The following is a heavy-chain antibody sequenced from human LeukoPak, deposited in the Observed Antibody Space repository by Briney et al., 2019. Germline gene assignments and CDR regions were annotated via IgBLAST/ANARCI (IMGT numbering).Heavy chain of an antibody. D-gene: IGHD3-10*01. Sequence: GGSLRLSCAASGFTFSSYSMIWVRQAPGKGLEWVSSISRSGSNTYYAASVKGRFTISRGNAKNTLYLQMNSLRDEDTAVYYCANQRIGFITMVRGVRTPPYYWGQETLVTVSS. CDR3: ANQRIGFITMVRGVRTPPYY. CDR1: GFTFSSYS. CDR2: ISRSGSNT. J-gene: IGHJ4*02. V-gene: IGHV3-23*01.